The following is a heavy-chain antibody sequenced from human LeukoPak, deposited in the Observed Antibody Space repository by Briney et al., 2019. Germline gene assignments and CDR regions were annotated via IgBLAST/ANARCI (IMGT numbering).Heavy chain of an antibody. CDR1: GYTFTSYV. V-gene: IGHV1-18*04. CDR3: ARVAKLSSRIVVVPAALNEAYYYGMDV. J-gene: IGHJ6*04. Sequence: AAVKVSCQASGYTFTSYVISWVRQAPGQGLECMGWISAYNGNPNYPQKLQGRVTMTTDTSTSTAYMELRSLRSDDTAVYYCARVAKLSSRIVVVPAALNEAYYYGMDVWGKGTTVTVSS. CDR2: ISAYNGNP. D-gene: IGHD2-2*01.